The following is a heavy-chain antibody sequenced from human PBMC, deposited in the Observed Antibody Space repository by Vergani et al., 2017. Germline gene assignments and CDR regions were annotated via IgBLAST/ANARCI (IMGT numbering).Heavy chain of an antibody. CDR3: ARGQSPIQLCLDY. Sequence: EVQLVESGGGLVQPGGSLRLSCAASGFTFSSYWMSWVRQAPGKGLEWVANIKQDGSEKYYVDSVKGRFTISRDNAKNSLFLQMNSLRGEDTAVYYCARGQSPIQLCLDYWGQGTLVTVSS. J-gene: IGHJ4*02. V-gene: IGHV3-7*04. D-gene: IGHD5-18*01. CDR2: IKQDGSEK. CDR1: GFTFSSYW.